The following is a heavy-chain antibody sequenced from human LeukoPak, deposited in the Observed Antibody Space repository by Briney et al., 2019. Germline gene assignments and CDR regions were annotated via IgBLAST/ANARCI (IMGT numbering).Heavy chain of an antibody. Sequence: PSETLSLTCTVSGASVSSYWIWIRQPAGRGLEWIGRIDACGSTNYNPSLKSRVTMSVDSSKNQFSLKVRSVTAADTAVYYCARKDGDIWGQGTMVTVSS. CDR3: ARKDGDI. V-gene: IGHV4-4*07. CDR2: IDACGST. J-gene: IGHJ3*02. D-gene: IGHD5-24*01. CDR1: GASVSSY.